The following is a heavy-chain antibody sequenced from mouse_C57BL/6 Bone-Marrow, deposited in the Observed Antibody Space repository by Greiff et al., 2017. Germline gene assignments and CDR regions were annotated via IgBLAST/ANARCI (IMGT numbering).Heavy chain of an antibody. CDR2: IDPANGNT. Sequence: VQLQQSVAELVRPGASVKLSCTASGFNIKNTYMHWVKQRPEQGLEWIGRIDPANGNTKYAPKFQGKANITADKSSNTASLPLSSLTSEDTAIYSCARLLYYYGSSYAFDYWGPGTPLTVSS. CDR1: GFNIKNTY. J-gene: IGHJ2*01. D-gene: IGHD1-1*01. V-gene: IGHV14-3*01. CDR3: ARLLYYYGSSYAFDY.